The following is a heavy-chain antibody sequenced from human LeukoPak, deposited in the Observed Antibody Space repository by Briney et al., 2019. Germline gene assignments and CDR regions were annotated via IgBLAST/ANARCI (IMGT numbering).Heavy chain of an antibody. CDR1: GFTVSSNY. CDR3: ARVGGWFAPQDAFDV. D-gene: IGHD6-19*01. CDR2: IYIGGST. J-gene: IGHJ3*01. V-gene: IGHV3-53*01. Sequence: PGGSLRLSCAASGFTVSSNYMSWVRQAPGKGLEWVSGIYIGGSTFYADSVKGRFTISRDTSKNTLNLQMNSLRAEDTAVYYCARVGGWFAPQDAFDVWGQGTMVTVSS.